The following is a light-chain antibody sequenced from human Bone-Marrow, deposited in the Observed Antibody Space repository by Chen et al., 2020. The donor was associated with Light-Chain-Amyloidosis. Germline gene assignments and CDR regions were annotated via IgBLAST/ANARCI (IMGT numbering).Light chain of an antibody. CDR2: RDT. V-gene: IGLV3-25*03. CDR3: QSADSSGTYEVI. J-gene: IGLJ2*01. CDR1: DLPTKY. Sequence: SYELPQPPPVSVSPGQTARITCSGDDLPTKYAYWYQQKPGQAPVLVIHRDTERPSGISGRFSGSSAGTTATLTISGVQAEDEADYHCQSADSSGTYEVIFGGGTKLTVL.